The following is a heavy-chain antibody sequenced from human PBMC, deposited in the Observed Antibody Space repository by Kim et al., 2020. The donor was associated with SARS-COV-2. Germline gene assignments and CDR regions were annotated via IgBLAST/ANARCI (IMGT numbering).Heavy chain of an antibody. CDR2: IYSGGST. V-gene: IGHV3-53*01. CDR1: GFTVSSNY. Sequence: GGSLRLSCAASGFTVSSNYMSWVRQAPGKGLEWVSVIYSGGSTYYADSVKGRFTISRDNSKNTLYLQMNSLRAEDTAVYYCARDNSSSWYNNWFDPWGQGTLVTVSS. D-gene: IGHD6-13*01. J-gene: IGHJ5*02. CDR3: ARDNSSSWYNNWFDP.